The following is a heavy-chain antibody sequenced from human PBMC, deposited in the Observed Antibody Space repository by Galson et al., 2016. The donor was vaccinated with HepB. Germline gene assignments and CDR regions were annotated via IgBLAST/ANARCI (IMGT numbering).Heavy chain of an antibody. CDR1: GFTFSSYS. Sequence: SLRLSCATSGFTFSSYSMHWVRQAPGKGLEWVSSISYSSSYMPYADAVRGRFAISRDNAKRSVYVQMNSLRDEDTAVYFCARDGRREYSGYDYWFDYWGQGTLVTVSS. D-gene: IGHD5-12*01. CDR2: ISYSSSYM. J-gene: IGHJ4*02. CDR3: ARDGRREYSGYDYWFDY. V-gene: IGHV3-21*01.